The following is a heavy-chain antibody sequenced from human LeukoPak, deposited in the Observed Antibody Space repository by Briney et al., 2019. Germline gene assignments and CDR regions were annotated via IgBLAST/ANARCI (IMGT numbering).Heavy chain of an antibody. CDR2: IIPIFGTA. Sequence: SVKVSCKASGGTFSSYAISWVRQAPGQGLEWMGGIIPIFGTANYAQKFQGRVTITADESTSTAYMELSSLRSEDTAVYYCASGELFLGLTLSFPDDFDYWGQGTLVTVSS. J-gene: IGHJ4*02. CDR1: GGTFSSYA. V-gene: IGHV1-69*01. CDR3: ASGELFLGLTLSFPDDFDY. D-gene: IGHD3-10*01.